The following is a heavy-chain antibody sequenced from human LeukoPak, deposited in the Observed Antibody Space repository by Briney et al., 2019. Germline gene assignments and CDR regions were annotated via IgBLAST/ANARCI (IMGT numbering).Heavy chain of an antibody. Sequence: GGSLRFSCAASGFTFSSYSMNWVRQAPGKGLEWVSSISSSSSYIYYADSVKGRFTISRDNAKNSLYLQMNSLRAEDTAVYYCARDSGYSSGWYYFDYWGQGTLITVSS. V-gene: IGHV3-21*01. J-gene: IGHJ4*02. CDR3: ARDSGYSSGWYYFDY. D-gene: IGHD6-19*01. CDR1: GFTFSSYS. CDR2: ISSSSSYI.